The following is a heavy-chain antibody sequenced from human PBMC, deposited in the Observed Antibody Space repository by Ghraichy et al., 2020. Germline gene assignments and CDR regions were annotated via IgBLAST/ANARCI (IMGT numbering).Heavy chain of an antibody. CDR3: ARNFKTSPYSSGWSFDS. D-gene: IGHD6-19*01. CDR1: GDSISSHY. J-gene: IGHJ4*02. V-gene: IGHV4-59*11. CDR2: IYYSGGT. Sequence: SETLSLTCTVSGDSISSHYWSWIRQPPGKGLEWIGYIYYSGGTKYNPSLKSRATVSLDTSKNQFSLKLSSVTAADTAVYYCARNFKTSPYSSGWSFDSWGQGTRVTVYS.